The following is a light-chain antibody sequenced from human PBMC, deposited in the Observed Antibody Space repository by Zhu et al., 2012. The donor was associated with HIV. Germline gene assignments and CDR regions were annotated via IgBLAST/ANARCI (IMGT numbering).Light chain of an antibody. Sequence: IVLTQSPATLSLSPGERATVSCRASGSVRSFLAWYQQKPGQAPRLLIYDTSKRATGIPARFSGSGSGTDFTLTISSLEPEDFAVYYCQQYDSSPRTFGQGTKVEIK. V-gene: IGKV3-11*01. CDR2: DTS. J-gene: IGKJ1*01. CDR3: QQYDSSPRT. CDR1: GSVRSF.